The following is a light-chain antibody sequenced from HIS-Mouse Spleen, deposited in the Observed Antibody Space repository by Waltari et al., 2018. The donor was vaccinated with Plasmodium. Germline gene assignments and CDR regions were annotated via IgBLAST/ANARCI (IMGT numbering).Light chain of an antibody. CDR3: QQYNSYYT. CDR2: KAS. Sequence: DIQMTQSPSTLSASVGDRVTITWRASQSISSWLAWYQQKPGKARKLLYYKASSLGSGVPARFSGSGSGTEFTRTISSLQPDDFATYYCQQYNSYYTFGQGTKLEIK. CDR1: QSISSW. J-gene: IGKJ2*01. V-gene: IGKV1-5*03.